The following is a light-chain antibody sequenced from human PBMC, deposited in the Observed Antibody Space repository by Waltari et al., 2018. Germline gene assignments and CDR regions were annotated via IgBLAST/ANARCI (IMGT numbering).Light chain of an antibody. V-gene: IGLV2-14*01. CDR1: SSDIGGYNY. CDR3: SSYTSNSRV. Sequence: QSALTQPASVSGSPGQSITISCTGTSSDIGGYNYVSWYQHHPGKAPKLIIYEVSNWPSGVSNRFSGSKSGNTASLTISGLQAEDEADYYCSSYTSNSRVFGAGTKLTVL. J-gene: IGLJ3*02. CDR2: EVS.